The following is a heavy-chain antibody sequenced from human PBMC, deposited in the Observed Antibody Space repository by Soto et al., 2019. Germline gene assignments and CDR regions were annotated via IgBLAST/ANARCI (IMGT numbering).Heavy chain of an antibody. J-gene: IGHJ4*02. Sequence: PGGSLRLSCAASGFSLSRSGMRWDRQAPGKGLERVPVISYDGSNKYYADSVEGRFTISRDNSKNTLYLQMNSLRAEDTAVYYCAKDGAYDSTGYYPDYWGQGTLVTVSS. V-gene: IGHV3-30*18. D-gene: IGHD3-22*01. CDR1: GFSLSRSG. CDR2: ISYDGSNK. CDR3: AKDGAYDSTGYYPDY.